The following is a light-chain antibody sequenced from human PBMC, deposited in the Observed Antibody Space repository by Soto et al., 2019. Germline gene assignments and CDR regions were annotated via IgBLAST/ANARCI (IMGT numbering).Light chain of an antibody. Sequence: QIMDSACSSSSSIVDAATIICRASRGISRSLAWYQQKPGKAPKFLIYDASSLESGVPSRFSGSGSGTEFTLTISSLQPDDFATYYCQQDNSYSSSLGQGTKVEI. J-gene: IGKJ2*03. CDR3: QQDNSYSSS. CDR1: RGISRS. CDR2: DAS. V-gene: IGKV1-5*02.